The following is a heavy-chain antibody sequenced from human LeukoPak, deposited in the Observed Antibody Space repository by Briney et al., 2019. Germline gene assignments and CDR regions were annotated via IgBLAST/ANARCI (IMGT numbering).Heavy chain of an antibody. CDR1: GYTFTSYD. D-gene: IGHD2-15*01. CDR3: ARDPGYCSGGSRSRGAFDI. J-gene: IGHJ3*02. CDR2: MNPNSGNT. V-gene: IGHV1-8*01. Sequence: ASVKVSCKASGYTFTSYDINWVRQATGQGLEWMGWMNPNSGNTGYAQKFQGRVTMTRNTSISTAYMELSSLRSEDTAVYYCARDPGYCSGGSRSRGAFDIWGQGTMVTVSS.